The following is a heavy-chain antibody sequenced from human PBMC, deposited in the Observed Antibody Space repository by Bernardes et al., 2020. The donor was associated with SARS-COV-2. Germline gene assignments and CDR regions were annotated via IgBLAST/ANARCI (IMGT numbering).Heavy chain of an antibody. CDR1: GFTFSSYG. CDR3: AKDWHYDSSGYYPVSGMDV. J-gene: IGHJ6*02. Sequence: GGSLRLSCAASGFTFSSYGMHWVRQAPGKGLEWVAVISYDGSNKYYADSVKGRFTISRDNSKNTLYLQMNSLRAEDTAVYYCAKDWHYDSSGYYPVSGMDVWGQGTTVTVSS. D-gene: IGHD3-22*01. V-gene: IGHV3-30*18. CDR2: ISYDGSNK.